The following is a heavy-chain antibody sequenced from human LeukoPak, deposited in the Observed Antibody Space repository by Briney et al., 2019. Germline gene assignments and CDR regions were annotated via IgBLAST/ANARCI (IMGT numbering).Heavy chain of an antibody. CDR3: AADGEIQLGFDY. CDR1: GFTFTSSA. D-gene: IGHD5-18*01. Sequence: SVVVSCKASGFTFTSSAVQWVRQARGQRLEWIGWIVVGSGNTNYAQKFQERVTITRDMSTSTAYMELSSLRSEDTAVYYCAADGEIQLGFDYWGQGTLVTVSS. V-gene: IGHV1-58*01. J-gene: IGHJ4*02. CDR2: IVVGSGNT.